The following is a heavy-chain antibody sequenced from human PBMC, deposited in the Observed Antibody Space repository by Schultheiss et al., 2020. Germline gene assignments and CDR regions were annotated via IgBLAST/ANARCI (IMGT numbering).Heavy chain of an antibody. J-gene: IGHJ6*02. CDR1: GGSFSGYY. CDR3: ASKPYCSSTSCPLSDYYYYGMDV. CDR2: INHSGST. D-gene: IGHD2-2*01. Sequence: SQTLSLTCAVYGGSFSGYYWSWIRQPPGKGLEWIGEINHSGSTNYNPSLKSRVTISVDTSKNQFSLKLSSVTAADTAVYYCASKPYCSSTSCPLSDYYYYGMDVWGQGTTVTVSS. V-gene: IGHV4-34*01.